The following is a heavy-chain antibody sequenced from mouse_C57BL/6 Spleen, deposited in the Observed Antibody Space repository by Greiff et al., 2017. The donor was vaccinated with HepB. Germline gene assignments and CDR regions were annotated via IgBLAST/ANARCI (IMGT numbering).Heavy chain of an antibody. Sequence: EVMLVESGGDLVKPGGSLKLSCAASGFTFSSYGMSWVRQTPDKRLEWVATISSGGSYTYYPDSVKGRFTISRDNAKNTLYLQMSSLKSEDTAMYYCARRSTMITQYYFDYWGQGTTLTVSS. D-gene: IGHD2-4*01. CDR3: ARRSTMITQYYFDY. V-gene: IGHV5-6*02. CDR2: ISSGGSYT. J-gene: IGHJ2*01. CDR1: GFTFSSYG.